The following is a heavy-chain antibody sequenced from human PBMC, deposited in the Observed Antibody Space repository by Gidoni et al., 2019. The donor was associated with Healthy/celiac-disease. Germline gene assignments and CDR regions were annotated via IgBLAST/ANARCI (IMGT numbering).Heavy chain of an antibody. V-gene: IGHV1-69*01. CDR1: GGTVSSYA. Sequence: QEQLVQSGAEVKKPGPSVKVSCKAPGGTVSSYAISWVRQAPGQGLEWMRGISPIFGPANYAPTFQGRVTIPADESTSTAYMELSSLRSEDTAVYYCARGERYSGYDWPQDLDYWGQGTLVTVSS. CDR2: ISPIFGPA. J-gene: IGHJ4*02. CDR3: ARGERYSGYDWPQDLDY. D-gene: IGHD5-12*01.